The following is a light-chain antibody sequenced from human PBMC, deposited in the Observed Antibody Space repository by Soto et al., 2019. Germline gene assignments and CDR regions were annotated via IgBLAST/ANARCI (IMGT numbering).Light chain of an antibody. CDR3: QQYGSSPRFT. J-gene: IGKJ3*01. CDR1: QSVSSSY. V-gene: IGKV3-20*01. CDR2: GAS. Sequence: EIVLTQSPGTLSLYPGERATLSCRASQSVSSSYLAWYQQKPGQAPSLLIYGASSRATGIPDRFSGSGSGTDFTLTISRLEPEDFAVYYCQQYGSSPRFTFGPGTKVDIK.